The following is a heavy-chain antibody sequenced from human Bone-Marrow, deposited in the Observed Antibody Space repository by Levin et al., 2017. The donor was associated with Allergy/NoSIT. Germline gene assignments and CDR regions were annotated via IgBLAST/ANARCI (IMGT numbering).Heavy chain of an antibody. V-gene: IGHV3-48*04. CDR1: GFTFRHYS. CDR2: ITSDSSTL. CDR3: ARLTSGSAYAFES. D-gene: IGHD1-14*01. J-gene: IGHJ3*01. Sequence: GGSLRLSCAAAGFTFRHYSMGWVRQPPGKGLEWIAYITSDSSTLYYPDSVKDRFTISRDNADNSLFLHLNSLRAEDTAVYYCARLTSGSAYAFESWGHGTLVTVSS.